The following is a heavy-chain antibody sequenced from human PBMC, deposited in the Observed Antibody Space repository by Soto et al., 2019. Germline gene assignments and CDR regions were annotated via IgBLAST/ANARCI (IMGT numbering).Heavy chain of an antibody. D-gene: IGHD3-22*01. Sequence: GGSLRLSCAASGFTFSDHYMDWVRQAPGKGLEWVGRTRNKANSYTTEYAASVKGRFTISRDDSKNSLYLQMNSLKTEDTAVYYCARYYDSSGYYYWGQGTLVTVSS. J-gene: IGHJ4*02. CDR3: ARYYDSSGYYY. CDR1: GFTFSDHY. V-gene: IGHV3-72*01. CDR2: TRNKANSYTT.